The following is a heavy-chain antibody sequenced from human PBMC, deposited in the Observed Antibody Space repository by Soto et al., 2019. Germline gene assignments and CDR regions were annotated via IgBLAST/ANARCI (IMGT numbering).Heavy chain of an antibody. CDR1: GFTFSSYA. V-gene: IGHV3-23*01. J-gene: IGHJ4*02. Sequence: GGSLRLSCSASGFTFSSYAINWVRQAPGKGLEWVSVISGSGVNTHYADSVKGRFTISRDNSKNTLYLQINSLRADDTAVYYCAKVGSGSYSAQYWGQGTLVTVSS. CDR3: AKVGSGSYSAQY. D-gene: IGHD3-10*01. CDR2: ISGSGVNT.